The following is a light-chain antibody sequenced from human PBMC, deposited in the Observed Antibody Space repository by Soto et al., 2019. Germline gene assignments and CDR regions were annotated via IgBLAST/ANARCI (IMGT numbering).Light chain of an antibody. CDR2: DNN. Sequence: QTVVTQPPSVSAAPGQKVTISCSGSSSNIGNNYVSWYQQLPGTAPKLLIYDNNKRPSGIPDRFSGSKSGTSATLGITGLQTGDEADYYCGTWDSSLRRYAFGTGTKLTVL. CDR3: GTWDSSLRRYA. V-gene: IGLV1-51*01. J-gene: IGLJ1*01. CDR1: SSNIGNNY.